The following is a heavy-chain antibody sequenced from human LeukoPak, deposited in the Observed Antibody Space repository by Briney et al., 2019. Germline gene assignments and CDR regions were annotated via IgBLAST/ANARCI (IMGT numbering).Heavy chain of an antibody. CDR3: ALSYSSTLGVLCNWFDP. CDR2: IDWDGDK. V-gene: IGHV2-70*12. J-gene: IGHJ5*02. D-gene: IGHD2-2*01. CDR1: GFSLSTNGRC. Sequence: SGPTLVNPTQTLTLTCAFSGFSLSTNGRCVGWIRQSPGKALEWLALIDWDGDKYYSTSLKNGLAISRDTSKNQVVLTMTNMEAVDTATYYCALSYSSTLGVLCNWFDPWGPGTLVTVSS.